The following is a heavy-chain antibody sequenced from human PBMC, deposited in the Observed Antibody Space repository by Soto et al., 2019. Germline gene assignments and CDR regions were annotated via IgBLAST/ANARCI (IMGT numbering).Heavy chain of an antibody. D-gene: IGHD3-10*01. J-gene: IGHJ6*02. CDR1: GYSFTSYW. V-gene: IGHV5-51*01. CDR2: IYPGDSDT. Sequence: GESLKISCKGSGYSFTSYWIGWVRQMPGKGLEWMGIIYPGDSDTRYSPSFQGQVTISADKSISTAYLQWSSLKASDTAMYYCDREPSRPLIGGYGMDVWGQGTTVTVSS. CDR3: DREPSRPLIGGYGMDV.